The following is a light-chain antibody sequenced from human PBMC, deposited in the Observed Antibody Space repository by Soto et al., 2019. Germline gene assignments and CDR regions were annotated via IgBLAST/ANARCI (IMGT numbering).Light chain of an antibody. Sequence: QSVLTQPASVSGSPGQSITISCTGTSSDVGGYNYVSWYQQHPGKAPKFMIYDVSNRPSGVSNRFSGSKSGNTASLTISGLQAVDEADYYCSSYTSSSFYVFGTGTKVTVL. CDR2: DVS. CDR3: SSYTSSSFYV. J-gene: IGLJ1*01. CDR1: SSDVGGYNY. V-gene: IGLV2-14*01.